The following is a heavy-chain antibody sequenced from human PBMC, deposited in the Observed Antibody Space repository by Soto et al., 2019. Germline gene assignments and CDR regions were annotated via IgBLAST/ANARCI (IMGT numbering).Heavy chain of an antibody. D-gene: IGHD3-22*01. CDR3: AKEKSGWLPSYYFDY. CDR2: ISGSGGST. Sequence: GGSLRLSCAASGFTFSSYAMSWVRQAPGKGLEWVSAISGSGGSTYYADYVKGRFTISRDNSKNTLYLQMNSLRAEDTAVYFCAKEKSGWLPSYYFDYWGQGTLVTVSS. V-gene: IGHV3-23*01. CDR1: GFTFSSYA. J-gene: IGHJ4*02.